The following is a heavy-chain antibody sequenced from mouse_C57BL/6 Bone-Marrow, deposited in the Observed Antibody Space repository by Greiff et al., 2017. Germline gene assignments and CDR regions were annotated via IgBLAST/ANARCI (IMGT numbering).Heavy chain of an antibody. D-gene: IGHD1-1*01. Sequence: VKLQESGAELVRPGTSVKVSCKASGYAFTNYLIEWVKQRPGQGLEWIGVINPGSGGTNYNEKFKGKATLTADKSSSTAYMQLSSLTSEDSAVYFCARRCGLLRDYAMDYWGQGTSVTVSS. V-gene: IGHV1-54*01. J-gene: IGHJ4*01. CDR1: GYAFTNYL. CDR3: ARRCGLLRDYAMDY. CDR2: INPGSGGT.